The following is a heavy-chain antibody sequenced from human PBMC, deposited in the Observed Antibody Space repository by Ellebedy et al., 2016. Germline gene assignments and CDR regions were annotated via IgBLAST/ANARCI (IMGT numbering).Heavy chain of an antibody. D-gene: IGHD2-15*01. J-gene: IGHJ4*02. CDR1: GFTFSSYW. CDR2: IKQDGSEK. CDR3: ARDPKLLLY. Sequence: GESLKISCAASGFTFSSYWMSWVRQAPGKGLEWVANIKQDGSEKYYVDSVKGRFTISRDNAKNSLYLQMNSLRAEDTAVYYCARDPKLLLYWGQGTLVTVSS. V-gene: IGHV3-7*01.